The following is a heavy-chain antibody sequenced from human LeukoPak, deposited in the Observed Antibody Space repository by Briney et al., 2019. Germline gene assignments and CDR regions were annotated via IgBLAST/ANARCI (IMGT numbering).Heavy chain of an antibody. CDR2: IYYRGNT. CDR1: GGSISSYY. J-gene: IGHJ4*02. Sequence: SETRSLTCTLSGGSISSYYWRWIRHPPQEGLEWVGYIYYRGNTNYNHHLKSRVTISRDTSNNQFSLKMRSVTAEDTAVYYCAGSPGSLVNITAFDYWGQGTLVTVSS. V-gene: IGHV4-59*01. CDR3: AGSPGSLVNITAFDY. D-gene: IGHD6-13*01.